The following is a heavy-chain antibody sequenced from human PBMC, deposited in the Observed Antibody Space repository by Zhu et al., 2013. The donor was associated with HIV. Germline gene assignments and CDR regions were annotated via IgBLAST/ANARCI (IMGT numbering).Heavy chain of an antibody. D-gene: IGHD3-16*01. J-gene: IGHJ4*02. Sequence: QVQLIQSGAEVRKPGASVKVSCQGFRIHLSELSIHWVRQAPGEGLEWMGLVDPEDGETIYAEKFQGRVTITADTSTDTAYMELSSLRSEDTAVYYCATDGGSNIWGQGTLVTVSS. V-gene: IGHV1-24*01. CDR3: ATDGGSNI. CDR1: IHLSELS. CDR2: VDPEDGET.